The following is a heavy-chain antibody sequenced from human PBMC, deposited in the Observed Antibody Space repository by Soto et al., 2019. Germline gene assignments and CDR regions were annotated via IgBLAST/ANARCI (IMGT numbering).Heavy chain of an antibody. J-gene: IGHJ6*03. CDR2: INHSGST. Sequence: SETLSLTCAVYGGSFSGYYWSWSRQPPGKGLEWIGEINHSGSTNYNPSLKSRVTISVDTSKNQFSLKLSSVTAADTAVYYCARGRGYSTYYWGVVGYMDVWGKGTTDTVSS. D-gene: IGHD4-4*01. CDR1: GGSFSGYY. V-gene: IGHV4-34*01. CDR3: ARGRGYSTYYWGVVGYMDV.